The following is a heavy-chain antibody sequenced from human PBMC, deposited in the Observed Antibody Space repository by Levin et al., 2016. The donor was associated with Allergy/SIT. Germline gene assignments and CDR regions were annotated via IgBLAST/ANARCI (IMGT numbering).Heavy chain of an antibody. Sequence: WVRQAPGQGLEWMGWISAYNGNTNYAQKLQGRVTMTTDTSTSTAYMELRSLRSDDTAVYYCARVWADDFWSGYPPDYWGQGTLVTVSS. V-gene: IGHV1-18*01. D-gene: IGHD3-3*01. CDR2: ISAYNGNT. J-gene: IGHJ4*02. CDR3: ARVWADDFWSGYPPDY.